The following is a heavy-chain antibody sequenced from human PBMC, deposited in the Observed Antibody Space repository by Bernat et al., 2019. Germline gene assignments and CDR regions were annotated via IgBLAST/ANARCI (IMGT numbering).Heavy chain of an antibody. CDR2: ISSSSSYI. Sequence: EVQLVESGGGLVKPGGSLRLSCAASGFTFSSYSMNWVRQAPGKGLEWVSYISSSSSYIYYADSVKGRFTISRDNVKNSLYLQMNSLRAEDTTVYYCASSTISVYSSGWAFDLWGRGTLVTVSS. CDR1: GFTFSSYS. CDR3: ASSTISVYSSGWAFDL. D-gene: IGHD6-19*01. J-gene: IGHJ2*01. V-gene: IGHV3-21*05.